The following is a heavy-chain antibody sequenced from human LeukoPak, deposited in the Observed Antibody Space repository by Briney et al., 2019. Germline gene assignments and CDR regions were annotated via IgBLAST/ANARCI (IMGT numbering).Heavy chain of an antibody. J-gene: IGHJ4*02. V-gene: IGHV4-39*02. CDR3: ARDRDGYKGHYFDY. CDR2: IYYSGST. D-gene: IGHD5-24*01. Sequence: SETLSLTCTVSGGSISSSSYYWGWIRQPPGKGLEWIGSIYYSGSTYYDPSLKSRVTISVYTSKNQFSLKLSSVTAADTAVYYCARDRDGYKGHYFDYWGQGTLVTVSS. CDR1: GGSISSSSYY.